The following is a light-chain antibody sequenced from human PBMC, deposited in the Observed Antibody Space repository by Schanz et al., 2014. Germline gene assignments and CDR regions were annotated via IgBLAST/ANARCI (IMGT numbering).Light chain of an antibody. CDR2: AVN. Sequence: QSVLTQPPSASGSPGQSVTISCTGTSNDVGRYDYVSWYQQHPGKAPKLMIYAVNKRPSGVPDRFSGSKSGNTASLTVSGLQAEDEADYHCSSYADNNKELFGGGTKLTVL. CDR1: SNDVGRYDY. V-gene: IGLV2-8*01. CDR3: SSYADNNKEL. J-gene: IGLJ3*02.